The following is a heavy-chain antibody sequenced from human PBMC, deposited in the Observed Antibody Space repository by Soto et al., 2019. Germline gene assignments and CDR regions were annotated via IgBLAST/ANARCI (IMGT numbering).Heavy chain of an antibody. CDR3: ARGRSLKWNWFDR. J-gene: IGHJ5*02. CDR1: GYVFTGFY. CDR2: IFPNSGAT. Sequence: ASVKVSCKASGYVFTGFYLHWVRQAPGQGLGWMGWIFPNSGATNYAQKFQGRVTLTRDTSLSTGYMDLTRLTSDDTAVYYCARGRSLKWNWFDRWGQGTLVTVSS. D-gene: IGHD2-15*01. V-gene: IGHV1-2*02.